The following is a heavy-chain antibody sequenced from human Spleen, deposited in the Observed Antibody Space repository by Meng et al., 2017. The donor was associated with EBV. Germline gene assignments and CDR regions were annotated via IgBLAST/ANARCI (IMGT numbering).Heavy chain of an antibody. CDR2: ISCADST. CDR1: PFSLSLSRLS. CDR3: ARLTSYSSGWYHFYFDY. D-gene: IGHD6-19*01. V-gene: IGHV2-5*02. Sequence: SPPPLLPPSHPPPPPCSFSPFSLSLSRLSLRCIPPPPLNSLACLSLISCADSTCYRPSLTRRLTITKDTPYNQMVLTMTNMDPVNTAIYYCARLTSYSSGWYHFYFDYWGQGTLVTVSS. J-gene: IGHJ4*02.